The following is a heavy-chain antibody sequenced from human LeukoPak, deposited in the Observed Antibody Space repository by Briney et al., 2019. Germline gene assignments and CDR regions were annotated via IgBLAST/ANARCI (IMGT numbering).Heavy chain of an antibody. CDR1: GFTFSSYS. D-gene: IGHD6-13*01. CDR3: ARAKRQQLVLGNWFDP. Sequence: GGSLRLSCAASGFTFSSYSMNWVRQAPGKGLEWVSSISSSSSYIYYADSVKGRFTISRDNAKNSLYLQMNSLRAEDTAVYYCARAKRQQLVLGNWFDPWGQGTLVTVSS. V-gene: IGHV3-21*01. CDR2: ISSSSSYI. J-gene: IGHJ5*02.